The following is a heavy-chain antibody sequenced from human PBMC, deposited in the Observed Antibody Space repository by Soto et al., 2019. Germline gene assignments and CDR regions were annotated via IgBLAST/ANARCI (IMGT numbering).Heavy chain of an antibody. CDR2: INPNSGGT. D-gene: IGHD2-21*01. CDR3: ARANSIRPYYYNMDV. V-gene: IGHV1-2*04. J-gene: IGHJ6*02. Sequence: QVQLVQSGAAVEKPGASVKVSCKASGYTFTAYYIHWVRQARGQGLEWLGWINPNSGGTYYSQKFQAWITLTRDKSITTAYMELTRLRSDDTAVYYCARANSIRPYYYNMDVWGQGTTVSVSS. CDR1: GYTFTAYY.